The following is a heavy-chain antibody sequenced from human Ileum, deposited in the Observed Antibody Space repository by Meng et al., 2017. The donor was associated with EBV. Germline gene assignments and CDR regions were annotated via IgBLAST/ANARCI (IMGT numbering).Heavy chain of an antibody. V-gene: IGHV4-34*01. CDR2: ISHTGTT. CDR3: ARYGTCGANSFYCFDP. Sequence: QVQLRQGGARLLKPSGTLSLTCGVYGGSFSNYYWTWIRQPPGKGLEWIGEISHTGTTKYNPSLKNRVTISLDTSNNQFSLNLNSVTAADTALYYCARYGTCGANSFYCFDPWGQGTLVTVSS. J-gene: IGHJ5*02. CDR1: GGSFSNYY. D-gene: IGHD4-23*01.